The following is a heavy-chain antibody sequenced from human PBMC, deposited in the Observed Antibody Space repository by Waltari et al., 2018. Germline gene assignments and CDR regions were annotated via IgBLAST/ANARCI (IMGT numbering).Heavy chain of an antibody. Sequence: QVQLQQWGAGLLKPSETLSLTCAVYGGSFSGYYWSWIRQPPGKGLEWIGEINHSGSTNHNPSLKSRVTISVDTSKNQFSLKLSSVTAADTAVYYCARGLYDSSGYYFDYWGQGTLVTVSS. D-gene: IGHD3-22*01. CDR1: GGSFSGYY. CDR3: ARGLYDSSGYYFDY. V-gene: IGHV4-34*01. CDR2: INHSGST. J-gene: IGHJ4*02.